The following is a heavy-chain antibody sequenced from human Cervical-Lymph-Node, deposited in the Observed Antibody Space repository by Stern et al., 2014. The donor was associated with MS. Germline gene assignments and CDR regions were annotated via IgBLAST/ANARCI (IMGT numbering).Heavy chain of an antibody. D-gene: IGHD3-3*01. J-gene: IGHJ4*02. CDR2: IYYSGST. Sequence: QVQLQESGPGLVKPSETLSLTCTVSGGSISSSSYYWGWIRQPPGKGLEWIGTIYYSGSTYYNPSLKSRVTISVDTSKNQFSLKLSSVTAADTAVFYCAFAYYDFWSGLFHFDYWGQGTLVTVSS. CDR3: AFAYYDFWSGLFHFDY. V-gene: IGHV4-39*01. CDR1: GGSISSSSYY.